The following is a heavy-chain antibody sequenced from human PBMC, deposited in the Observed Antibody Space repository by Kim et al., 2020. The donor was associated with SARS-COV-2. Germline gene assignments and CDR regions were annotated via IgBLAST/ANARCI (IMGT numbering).Heavy chain of an antibody. Sequence: ASVKVSCKASGYGFIYYGMSWVRQAPGQGLEWMGWINTNTGDPTYAQDFAGRIDVSLETSVSTAYLEISDLKHEDSAVYFCARGDQQWVIRDYYYYDRDVWGKGPAIPVSS. CDR1: GYGFIYYG. CDR3: ARGDQQWVIRDYYYYDRDV. V-gene: IGHV7-4-1*02. D-gene: IGHD6-19*01. J-gene: IGHJ6*03. CDR2: INTNTGDP.